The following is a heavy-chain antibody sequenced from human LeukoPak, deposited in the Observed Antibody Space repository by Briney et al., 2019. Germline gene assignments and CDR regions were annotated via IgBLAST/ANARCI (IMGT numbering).Heavy chain of an antibody. CDR1: GGTFSSYA. CDR3: ARYYCSGGSCYRGAFEI. J-gene: IGHJ3*02. Sequence: SVKVSCKASGGTFSSYAISWVRQAPGQGLEWMGGIIPIFGTANYAQKFQGRVTITADESTSTAYMELSSLRSEDTAVYYCARYYCSGGSCYRGAFEIWGQGTMVTVSS. D-gene: IGHD2-15*01. V-gene: IGHV1-69*13. CDR2: IIPIFGTA.